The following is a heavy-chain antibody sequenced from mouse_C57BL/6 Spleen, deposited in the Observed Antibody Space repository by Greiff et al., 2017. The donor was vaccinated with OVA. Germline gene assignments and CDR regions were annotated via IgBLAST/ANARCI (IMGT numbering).Heavy chain of an antibody. V-gene: IGHV5-17*01. J-gene: IGHJ4*01. Sequence: EVKLEESGGGLVKPGGSLKLSCAASGFTFSDYGMHWVRQAPEKGLEWVAYISSGSSTIYYADTVKGRFTISRDNAKNTLFLQMTSLRSEDTAMYYCARDYGTPYAMDYWGQGTSVTVSS. D-gene: IGHD1-1*01. CDR3: ARDYGTPYAMDY. CDR1: GFTFSDYG. CDR2: ISSGSSTI.